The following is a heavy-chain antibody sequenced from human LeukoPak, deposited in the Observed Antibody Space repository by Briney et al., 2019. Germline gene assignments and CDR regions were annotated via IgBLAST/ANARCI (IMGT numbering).Heavy chain of an antibody. V-gene: IGHV3-21*01. CDR3: ARAPYCGGDCYLIGDAFDI. Sequence: GGSLRLSCAASGFTFSSYSMNWVRQAPGKGLEWVSSISSSSSYVYYADSVKGRFTISRDNAKNSLYLQMNSLRAEDTAVYYCARAPYCGGDCYLIGDAFDIWGQGTMVTVSS. CDR2: ISSSSSYV. CDR1: GFTFSSYS. D-gene: IGHD2-21*02. J-gene: IGHJ3*02.